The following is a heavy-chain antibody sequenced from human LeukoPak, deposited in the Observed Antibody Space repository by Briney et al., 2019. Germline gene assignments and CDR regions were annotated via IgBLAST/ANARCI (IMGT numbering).Heavy chain of an antibody. V-gene: IGHV4-34*01. CDR1: GGSFSGYY. CDR2: INHSGST. Sequence: SETLSLTCAVYGGSFSGYYWSWIRQPPGKGLEWIGEINHSGSTNYNPSLKSRVTISVDTSKNQFSLKLSSVTAADTAVYYCARGRLTIFGVVGRDYYYYYMDVWGKGTTVTVSS. CDR3: ARGRLTIFGVVGRDYYYYYMDV. D-gene: IGHD3-3*01. J-gene: IGHJ6*03.